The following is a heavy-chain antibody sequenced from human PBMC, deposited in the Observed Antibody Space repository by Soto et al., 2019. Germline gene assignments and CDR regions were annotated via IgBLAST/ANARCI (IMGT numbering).Heavy chain of an antibody. D-gene: IGHD6-13*01. CDR1: GFIVSGCY. CDR2: ISGDSIFT. Sequence: QVQLLESGGGLVKPGGSLRLSCAASGFIVSGCYMGWIRQSPGKGLEWIAYISGDSIFTNHADSVTGRFTISRDNAKNSLYLQMNNLRAEDTAVYFCATGQQVRMADIWGKGTMVTVSS. V-gene: IGHV3-11*03. CDR3: ATGQQVRMADI. J-gene: IGHJ3*02.